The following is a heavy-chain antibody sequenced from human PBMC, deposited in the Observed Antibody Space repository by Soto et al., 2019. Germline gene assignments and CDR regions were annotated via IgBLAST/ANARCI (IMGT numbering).Heavy chain of an antibody. J-gene: IGHJ5*02. CDR2: ISGSGGST. CDR3: AKVTSSGWYWFDP. V-gene: IGHV3-23*01. D-gene: IGHD6-19*01. CDR1: GFTFSRYA. Sequence: GGSLRLSCAVSGFTFSRYAMSWVRQAPGKGLEWVSAISGSGGSTYYADSVKGRFTISRDNSKNTLYLQMNSLRAEDTAVYYCAKVTSSGWYWFDPWGQGTLVTVSS.